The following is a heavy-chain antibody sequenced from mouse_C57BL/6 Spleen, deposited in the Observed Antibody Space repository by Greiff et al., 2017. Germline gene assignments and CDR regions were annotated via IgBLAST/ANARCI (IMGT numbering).Heavy chain of an antibody. CDR1: GFNFSSYA. CDR2: ISSGGDYI. V-gene: IGHV5-9-1*02. CDR3: TRPPQRDLWYFDV. D-gene: IGHD6-1*01. Sequence: EVQLVESGAGLVKPGGSLKLSCAASGFNFSSYAMSWVRQTPEKRLEWVAYISSGGDYIYYADTVKGRFTISRDNARNTLYLQMSSLKSEDTAMYYCTRPPQRDLWYFDVWGTGTTVTVSS. J-gene: IGHJ1*03.